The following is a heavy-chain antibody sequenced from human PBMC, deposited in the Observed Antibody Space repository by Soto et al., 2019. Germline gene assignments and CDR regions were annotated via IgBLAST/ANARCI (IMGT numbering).Heavy chain of an antibody. J-gene: IGHJ6*02. V-gene: IGHV1-3*01. D-gene: IGHD1-1*01. Sequence: GASLKVSCKASGYSFSTDAMHWVRQAPGQSLEWMGWINGGTGQTKFSQRFQDRITITRDTSASTAYMELSSLRSEDTAVYYCARGKGMEENYYYYGLDIWGQGTTVTVSS. CDR2: INGGTGQT. CDR1: GYSFSTDA. CDR3: ARGKGMEENYYYYGLDI.